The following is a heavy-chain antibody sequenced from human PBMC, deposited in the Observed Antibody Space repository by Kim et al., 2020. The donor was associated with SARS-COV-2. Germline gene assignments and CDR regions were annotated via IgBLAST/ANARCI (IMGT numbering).Heavy chain of an antibody. J-gene: IGHJ6*02. CDR1: GYTFTSYY. Sequence: ASVKVSCKASGYTFTSYYMHWVRQAPGQGLEWMGIINPSGGSTSYAQKFQGRVTMTRDTSTSTVYMELSSLRSEDTAVYYCARDWDGAAAGNELDYYYYGMDVWGQGTTVTVSS. V-gene: IGHV1-46*01. D-gene: IGHD6-13*01. CDR3: ARDWDGAAAGNELDYYYYGMDV. CDR2: INPSGGST.